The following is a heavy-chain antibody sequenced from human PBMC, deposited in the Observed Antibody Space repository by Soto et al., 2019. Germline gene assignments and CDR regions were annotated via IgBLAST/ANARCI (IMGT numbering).Heavy chain of an antibody. Sequence: EVQLLDSGGGLVQPGGSLRLSCAASGFTFSNYAMTWVRQGPGKGLEWVSGISGSGGRLYYADSVKGRLTISRDNSKSTLYLQMNSLRAEDTAVYYCAKAYFVWSSEQPYYFDYWGQGTLVTVSS. CDR2: ISGSGGRL. D-gene: IGHD3-16*01. V-gene: IGHV3-23*01. CDR1: GFTFSNYA. CDR3: AKAYFVWSSEQPYYFDY. J-gene: IGHJ4*02.